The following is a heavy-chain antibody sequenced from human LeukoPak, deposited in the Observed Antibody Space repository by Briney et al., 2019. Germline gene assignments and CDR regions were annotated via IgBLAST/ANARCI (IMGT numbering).Heavy chain of an antibody. Sequence: GASVKVSCKASGYTFTGYYMHWVRQAPGQGLEWMGWINPNSGGTNYAQKFQGRVTMTTDTSTSTAYMELRSLRSDDTAVYYCARDDSPHNYYDSSAADYWGQGTLVTVSS. CDR3: ARDDSPHNYYDSSAADY. J-gene: IGHJ4*02. CDR1: GYTFTGYY. V-gene: IGHV1-2*02. D-gene: IGHD3-22*01. CDR2: INPNSGGT.